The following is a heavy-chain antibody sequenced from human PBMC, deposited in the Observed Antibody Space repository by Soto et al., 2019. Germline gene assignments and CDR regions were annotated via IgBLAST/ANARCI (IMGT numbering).Heavy chain of an antibody. V-gene: IGHV4-59*08. Sequence: MSLTCTVSGGSISSYYWSWIRQPPGKGLEWIGYMYYGGRTNYNPSLKSRVTISVDTSKMQVSLKLSSVTAADTAVYFCARGTPSPLIVRSSRGPWFDPWGQGTLVTVSS. CDR1: GGSISSYY. CDR3: ARGTPSPLIVRSSRGPWFDP. J-gene: IGHJ5*02. CDR2: MYYGGRT. D-gene: IGHD2-15*01.